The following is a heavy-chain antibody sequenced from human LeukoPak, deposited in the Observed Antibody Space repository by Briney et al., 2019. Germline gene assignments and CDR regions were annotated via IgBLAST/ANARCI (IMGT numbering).Heavy chain of an antibody. CDR3: ARTAVDTATYFEY. J-gene: IGHJ4*02. Sequence: SDTLSLTCAVSGYSISSTNRWGWIRQPPGKGLEWIGYIHYSWGTYYNPSLKSRVTMSVDTSKNQFSLKLSSVTAVDTAVYYCARTAVDTATYFEYWGQGTRVTVSS. CDR2: IHYSWGT. CDR1: GYSISSTNR. V-gene: IGHV4-28*01. D-gene: IGHD5-18*01.